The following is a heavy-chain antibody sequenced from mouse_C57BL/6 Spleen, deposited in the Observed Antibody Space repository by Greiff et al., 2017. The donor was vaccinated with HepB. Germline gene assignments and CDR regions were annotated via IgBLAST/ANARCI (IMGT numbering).Heavy chain of an antibody. Sequence: EVMLVESGGGLVQPGGSLSLSCAASGFTFTDYYMSWVRQPPGKALEWLGFIRNKANGYTTEYSASVKGRFTISRDNSQSILYLQMNALRAEDSATYYCARTYYSNYSPYAMDYWGQGTSVTVSS. CDR3: ARTYYSNYSPYAMDY. J-gene: IGHJ4*01. CDR1: GFTFTDYY. CDR2: IRNKANGYTT. D-gene: IGHD2-5*01. V-gene: IGHV7-3*01.